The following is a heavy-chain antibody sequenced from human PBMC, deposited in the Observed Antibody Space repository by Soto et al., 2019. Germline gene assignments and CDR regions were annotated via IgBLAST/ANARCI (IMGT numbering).Heavy chain of an antibody. V-gene: IGHV3-33*01. CDR1: GFTFSSYG. CDR3: ARGPREYYFDY. J-gene: IGHJ4*02. Sequence: QVQLVESGGGVVQPGRSLRLSCAASGFTFSSYGMHWVRQAPGKGLEWVAVIWYDGSNKYYADSVKGRFTISRDNYKNTLYLQMNSLRAEDTAVYYCARGPREYYFDYWGQGTLVTVSS. CDR2: IWYDGSNK. D-gene: IGHD3-10*01.